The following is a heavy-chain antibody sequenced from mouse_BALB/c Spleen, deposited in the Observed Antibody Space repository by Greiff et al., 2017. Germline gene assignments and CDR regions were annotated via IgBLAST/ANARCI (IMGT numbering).Heavy chain of an antibody. CDR1: GYTFPSYW. D-gene: IGHD3-2*01. Sequence: QVQLQQPGAELVRPGASVKLSCKASGYTFPSYWMNWVKQRPEQGLEWIGRIDPYDSETHYNQKLKDKAILTVDKSSSTAYMQLSSLTSEDSAVYYCASQGDSSGPCAYWGQGTLVTVSA. J-gene: IGHJ3*01. V-gene: IGHV1-74*01. CDR3: ASQGDSSGPCAY. CDR2: IDPYDSET.